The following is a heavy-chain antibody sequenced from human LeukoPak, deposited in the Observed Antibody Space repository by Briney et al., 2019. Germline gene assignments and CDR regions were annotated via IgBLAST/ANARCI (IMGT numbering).Heavy chain of an antibody. D-gene: IGHD1-26*01. V-gene: IGHV3-7*01. CDR3: SNGIYRDSY. J-gene: IGHJ4*02. CDR2: IAQDGAEA. CDR1: GFTFSSYG. Sequence: PGGSLRLSCAASGFTFSSYGMSWVRQAPGKGLEWVANIAQDGAEAVYADSVRGRFSISRDNAKNSLYLQMNNLRAEDTAVYYCSNGIYRDSYWGQGTQVTVSS.